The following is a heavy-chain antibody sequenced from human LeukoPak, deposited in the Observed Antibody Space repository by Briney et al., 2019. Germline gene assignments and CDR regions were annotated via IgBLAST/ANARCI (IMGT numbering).Heavy chain of an antibody. Sequence: PGGSLRLSCAASGFTLSSYSMNWVRQAPGKGLEWVSGINWNGGSTGYADSVKGRFTISRDNAKNSLYLQMNSLRAEDTALYYCARDSYSGSYSYFDYWGQGTLVTVSS. CDR1: GFTLSSYS. CDR2: INWNGGST. CDR3: ARDSYSGSYSYFDY. J-gene: IGHJ4*02. V-gene: IGHV3-20*04. D-gene: IGHD1-26*01.